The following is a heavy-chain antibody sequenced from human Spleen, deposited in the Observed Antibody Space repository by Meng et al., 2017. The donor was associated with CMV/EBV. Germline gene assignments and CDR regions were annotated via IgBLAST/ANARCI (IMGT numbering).Heavy chain of an antibody. D-gene: IGHD5-12*01. V-gene: IGHV4-39*07. Sequence: SETLSLTCTVSGGSISSYYWSWIRQPPGKGLEWIGSIYYSGSTYYNPSLKSRVTISVDTSKNQFSLKLSSVTAADTAVYYCARLNSGYDEYYFDYWGQGTLVTVSS. J-gene: IGHJ4*02. CDR3: ARLNSGYDEYYFDY. CDR2: IYYSGST. CDR1: GGSISSYY.